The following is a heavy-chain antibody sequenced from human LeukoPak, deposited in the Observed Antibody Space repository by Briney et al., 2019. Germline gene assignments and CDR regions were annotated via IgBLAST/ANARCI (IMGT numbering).Heavy chain of an antibody. J-gene: IGHJ4*02. D-gene: IGHD2-15*01. CDR3: ARQHCAGGTCYDDRGFFDF. Sequence: GASVKVSCKASGGTFSTDAINCIRHAPGQGLEWMGGFILRFGTTFYAQKFQGGVTLVADKSTNAAFMEVSSLTSDDTAVYYCARQHCAGGTCYDDRGFFDFWGQGTRVTVSS. V-gene: IGHV1-69*06. CDR1: GGTFSTDA. CDR2: FILRFGTT.